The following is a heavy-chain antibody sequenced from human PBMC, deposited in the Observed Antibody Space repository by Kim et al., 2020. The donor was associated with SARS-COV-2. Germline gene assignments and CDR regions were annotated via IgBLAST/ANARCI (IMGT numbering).Heavy chain of an antibody. Sequence: GGSLRLSCAASGFAFSRHAMSWARQAAGKGLEWVSAIGSTGGTYYADSAKGRFTISRDNSKNTLYLQLNSLRAEDTAVYFCSAGTTYYWDYWGEGTLVTV. D-gene: IGHD3-10*01. J-gene: IGHJ4*02. V-gene: IGHV3-23*01. CDR2: IGSTGGT. CDR1: GFAFSRHA. CDR3: SAGTTYYWDY.